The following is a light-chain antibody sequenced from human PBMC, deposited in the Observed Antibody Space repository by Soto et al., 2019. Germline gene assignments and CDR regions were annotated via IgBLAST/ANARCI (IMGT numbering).Light chain of an antibody. J-gene: IGKJ1*01. CDR1: QSVSSSY. V-gene: IGKV3-20*01. CDR2: GAS. Sequence: DNVLTQSPDTLSVSPGDRATLSCRASQSVSSSYLAWYQQKPGQAPRLLIYGASSRATGIPDRFSGSGSGTDFTLTISRLEPEDFAVYYCQQYGSSRRRTFGQGTKVDIK. CDR3: QQYGSSRRRT.